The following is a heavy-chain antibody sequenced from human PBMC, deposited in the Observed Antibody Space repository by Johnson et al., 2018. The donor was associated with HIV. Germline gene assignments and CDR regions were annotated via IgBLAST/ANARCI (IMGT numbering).Heavy chain of an antibody. Sequence: VQLVESGGGLVQPGGSLRLSCAASGFSFEDHDMSWVRQVPGKGLEWVSGINWNGGSTGYADSVKGRFSISRDNAKKSLYLRMNSLRAEDTALYYCARDRGYVWGVTGDASDIWGQGTMVTVSS. D-gene: IGHD3-16*01. CDR3: ARDRGYVWGVTGDASDI. J-gene: IGHJ3*02. CDR2: INWNGGST. CDR1: GFSFEDHD. V-gene: IGHV3-20*04.